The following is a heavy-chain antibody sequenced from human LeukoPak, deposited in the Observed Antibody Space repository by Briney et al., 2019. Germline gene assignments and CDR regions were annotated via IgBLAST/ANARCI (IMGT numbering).Heavy chain of an antibody. D-gene: IGHD6-6*01. CDR2: IYYSGST. CDR1: GGSISSSSYY. V-gene: IGHV4-61*01. Sequence: PSETLSLTCTVSGGSISSSSYYWSWIRQPPGKGLEWIGYIYYSGSTNYNPSLKSRVTISVDTSKNQFSLKLSSVTAADTAVYYCARDRSSSPPRDYWGQGTLVTVSS. J-gene: IGHJ4*02. CDR3: ARDRSSSPPRDY.